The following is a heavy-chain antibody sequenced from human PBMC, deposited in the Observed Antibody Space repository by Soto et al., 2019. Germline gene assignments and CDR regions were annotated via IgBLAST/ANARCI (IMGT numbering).Heavy chain of an antibody. CDR3: ASRYSRGFDY. V-gene: IGHV4-39*07. Sequence: SETLSLTCTVSGGSISSSSYYWGWIRQPPGEGLEWIGSIYYSGYTYYNPSLKSRVTISVDTSKNQFSLKLSSVTAADTAVYYCASRYSRGFDYWSQGTLVTVSS. CDR1: GGSISSSSYY. D-gene: IGHD6-13*01. CDR2: IYYSGYT. J-gene: IGHJ4*02.